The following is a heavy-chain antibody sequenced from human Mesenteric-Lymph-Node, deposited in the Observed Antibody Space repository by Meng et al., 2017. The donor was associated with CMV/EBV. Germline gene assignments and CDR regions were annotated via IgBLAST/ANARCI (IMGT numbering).Heavy chain of an antibody. V-gene: IGHV4-4*02. Sequence: SETLSLTCDVSGASISSTNWWSWVRQSPGKGPEWLGEVFETGSTNYNPSLKGRVIISQDRSKNQISLKLNALTAADTAVYYCATCRPTDFWTGYDRRFDQWGRGTLVTVSS. J-gene: IGHJ4*02. D-gene: IGHD3/OR15-3a*01. CDR3: ATCRPTDFWTGYDRRFDQ. CDR1: GASISSTNW. CDR2: VFETGST.